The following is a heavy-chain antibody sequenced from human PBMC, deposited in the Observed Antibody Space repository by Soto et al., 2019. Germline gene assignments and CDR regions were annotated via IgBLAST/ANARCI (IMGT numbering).Heavy chain of an antibody. CDR1: GGSISSSSYY. V-gene: IGHV4-39*01. CDR3: ARLPTARIPGDYDY. CDR2: IYYSGST. D-gene: IGHD2-2*02. Sequence: QLQLQESGPGLVKPSETLSLTCTVSGGSISSSSYYWGWIRQPPGKWLEWIGSIYYSGSTYYNPSLKSRVTISVDTSKNQFSLKLSSVTAADTAVYYCARLPTARIPGDYDYWGQGTLVTVSS. J-gene: IGHJ4*02.